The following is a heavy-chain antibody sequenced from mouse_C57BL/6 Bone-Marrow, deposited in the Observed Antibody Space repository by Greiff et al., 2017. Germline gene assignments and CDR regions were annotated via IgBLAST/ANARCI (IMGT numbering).Heavy chain of an antibody. D-gene: IGHD3-3*01. V-gene: IGHV1-55*01. CDR3: ARGGDFPWFAY. CDR2: IYPGSGST. Sequence: VQLQQSGAELVKPGASVKMSCKASGYTFPSYWITWVKQRPGQGLEWIGDIYPGSGSTNYNEKFKSKATLTVDTSSSTAYMQLSSLTSDDSAVYYCARGGDFPWFAYCGQGTLVTVSA. CDR1: GYTFPSYW. J-gene: IGHJ3*01.